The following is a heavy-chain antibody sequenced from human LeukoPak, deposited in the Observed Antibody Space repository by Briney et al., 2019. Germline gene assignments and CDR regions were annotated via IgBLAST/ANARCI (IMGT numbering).Heavy chain of an antibody. D-gene: IGHD3-3*01. V-gene: IGHV4-30-4*08. J-gene: IGHJ4*02. CDR1: GGSISSGDYY. CDR2: IYYSGST. Sequence: SETLSLTCTVSGGSISSGDYYWSWIRQPPGKGLEWIGYIYYSGSTYYNPSLKSRVTTSVDTSKNQFSLKLSSVTAADTAVYYCAREGNWSGYPVFDYWGQGTLVTVSS. CDR3: AREGNWSGYPVFDY.